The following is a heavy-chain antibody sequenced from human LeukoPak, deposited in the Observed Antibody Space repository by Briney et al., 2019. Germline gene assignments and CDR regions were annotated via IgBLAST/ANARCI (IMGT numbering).Heavy chain of an antibody. J-gene: IGHJ4*02. V-gene: IGHV3-53*01. D-gene: IGHD6-19*01. CDR3: AKGVAVALYYFDY. CDR2: IYSGGST. Sequence: PGGSLRLSCAASGFTVSSNYMSWVRQAPGKGLEWVSVIYSGGSTYYADSVKGRFTISRDNSKNTLYLQMNSLRAEDTAVYYCAKGVAVALYYFDYWGQGTLVTVSS. CDR1: GFTVSSNY.